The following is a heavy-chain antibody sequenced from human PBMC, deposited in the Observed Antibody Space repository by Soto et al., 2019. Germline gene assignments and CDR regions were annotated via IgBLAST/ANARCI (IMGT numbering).Heavy chain of an antibody. CDR3: ARRRGWLLYYYYGMDV. CDR2: INHSGST. J-gene: IGHJ6*02. D-gene: IGHD5-12*01. CDR1: GGSFCGYY. V-gene: IGHV4-34*01. Sequence: SETLSLTCAVYGGSFCGYYWSWIRQPPGKGLEWIGEINHSGSTNYSPSLKSRVTISVDTSKNQFSLKLSSVTAADTAVYYCARRRGWLLYYYYGMDVWGQGTTVTVSS.